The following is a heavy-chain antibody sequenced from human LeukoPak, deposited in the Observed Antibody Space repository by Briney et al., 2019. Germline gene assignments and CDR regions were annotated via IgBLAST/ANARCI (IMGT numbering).Heavy chain of an antibody. CDR3: ATPQNGGNSEFDL. CDR1: GYTLTELS. V-gene: IGHV1-24*01. D-gene: IGHD4-23*01. J-gene: IGHJ2*01. Sequence: ASVKVSCKVSGYTLTELSMHWVRQAPGKGLEWMGGFDPEDGETIYAQKFQGRVTMTEGTSTDTAYMELSSLRSEDTAVYYCATPQNGGNSEFDLWGRGTLVTVSS. CDR2: FDPEDGET.